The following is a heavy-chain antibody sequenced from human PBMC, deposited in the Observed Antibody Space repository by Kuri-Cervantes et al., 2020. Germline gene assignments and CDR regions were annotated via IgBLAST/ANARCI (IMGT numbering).Heavy chain of an antibody. V-gene: IGHV4-61*01. CDR3: ARDRSGVDY. J-gene: IGHJ4*02. CDR2: IYYSGST. CDR1: GGSVSSGSYH. Sequence: SETLSLTCTVSGGSVSSGSYHWSWIRQPPGKGLEWIGYIYYSGSTNYNPSLKSRVTISVDTSKNQFSLKLSSVTAADTAVYYCARDRSGVDYWGQGTLVTVSS. D-gene: IGHD6-19*01.